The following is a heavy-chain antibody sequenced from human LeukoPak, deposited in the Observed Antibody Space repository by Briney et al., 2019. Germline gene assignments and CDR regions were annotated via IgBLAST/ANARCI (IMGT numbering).Heavy chain of an antibody. V-gene: IGHV4-30-4*01. D-gene: IGHD3-10*01. CDR1: GGSISSGDYY. CDR3: ARVGLGELFFSFDY. CDR2: IYYSGST. Sequence: PSETLSLTCTVSGGSISSGDYYWSWIRQPPGKGLEWIGYIYYSGSTYYNPSLKSRVTISVDTSKNQFSLKLSSVTAADTAVYYCARVGLGELFFSFDYWGQGTLVTVSS. J-gene: IGHJ4*02.